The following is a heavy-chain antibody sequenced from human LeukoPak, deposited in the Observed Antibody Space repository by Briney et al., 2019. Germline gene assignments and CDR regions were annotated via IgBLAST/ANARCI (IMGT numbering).Heavy chain of an antibody. D-gene: IGHD6-19*01. J-gene: IGHJ4*02. CDR1: GFTFSSYA. CDR2: ISSSGGTT. Sequence: GGSLRLSCAASGFTFSSYAMNWVRQAPGKGLEWVSVISSSGGTTYYSDSVKGRFIISRNNSKNTLYLQMNSLRAEDTAVYYCAKAGIAVPATPEYCGQGTQVTVSS. CDR3: AKAGIAVPATPEY. V-gene: IGHV3-23*01.